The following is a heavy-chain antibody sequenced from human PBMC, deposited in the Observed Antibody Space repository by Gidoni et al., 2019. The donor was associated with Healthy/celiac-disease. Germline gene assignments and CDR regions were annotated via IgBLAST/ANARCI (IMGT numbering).Heavy chain of an antibody. D-gene: IGHD6-13*01. CDR1: GYTFTSYG. J-gene: IGHJ6*02. CDR2: ISAYNGNT. V-gene: IGHV1-18*04. CDR3: ARDSDSSSWYQDLYYYGMDV. Sequence: QVQLVQSGAEVKKPGASVKVSCTASGYTFTSYGISWVRQAPGQGLEWMGWISAYNGNTNYAQKLQGRVTMTTDTSTSTAYMELRSLRSDDTAVYYCARDSDSSSWYQDLYYYGMDVWGQGTTVTVSS.